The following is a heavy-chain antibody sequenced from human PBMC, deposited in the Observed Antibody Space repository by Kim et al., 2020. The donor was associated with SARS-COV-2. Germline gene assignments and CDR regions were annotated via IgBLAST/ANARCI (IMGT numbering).Heavy chain of an antibody. V-gene: IGHV1-2*02. J-gene: IGHJ5*02. Sequence: ASVKVSCKASGYTFTGSYIHWVRQAPGQGLEWMGWINPYSGGTNYAQKFRGRVTMTRDTSISTAYMELSSPRSDDTAVYYCAREGDSGTYWFDPWGQGTLVTVSS. D-gene: IGHD1-26*01. CDR2: INPYSGGT. CDR3: AREGDSGTYWFDP. CDR1: GYTFTGSY.